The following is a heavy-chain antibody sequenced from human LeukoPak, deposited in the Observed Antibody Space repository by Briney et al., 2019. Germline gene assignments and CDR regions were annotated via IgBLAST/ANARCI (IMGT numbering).Heavy chain of an antibody. CDR1: GFTFSSYG. Sequence: GRSLRLSCAASGFTFSSYGMHWVRQAPGKGLEWVAVISYDGSNKYYADSVKGRFTISRDNSKNTLYLQMNSLRAEDTAVYYCAKLARSQRFVARELGAFDIWGQGTMVTVSS. CDR3: AKLARSQRFVARELGAFDI. J-gene: IGHJ3*02. CDR2: ISYDGSNK. V-gene: IGHV3-30*18. D-gene: IGHD1-26*01.